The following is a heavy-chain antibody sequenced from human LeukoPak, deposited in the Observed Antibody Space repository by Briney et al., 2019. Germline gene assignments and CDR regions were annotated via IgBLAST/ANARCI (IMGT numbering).Heavy chain of an antibody. J-gene: IGHJ5*02. V-gene: IGHV3-23*01. CDR2: ISANGGAT. CDR3: AKDPRDAYGTNWLDS. CDR1: GFIFSNYA. Sequence: GGSLRLSCEGSGFIFSNYAMSWVRLAPGKGLEGVSQISANGGATWYTRSARARFSISRENSKNTLYLQMNSQRVEDTAIYYCAKDPRDAYGTNWLDSWGQGTRVTVSS. D-gene: IGHD1-1*01.